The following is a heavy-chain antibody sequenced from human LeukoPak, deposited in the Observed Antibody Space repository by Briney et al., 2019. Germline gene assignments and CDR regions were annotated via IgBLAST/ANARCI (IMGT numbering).Heavy chain of an antibody. CDR2: IIPILGIA. J-gene: IGHJ4*02. V-gene: IGHV1-69*04. D-gene: IGHD6-19*01. CDR1: GGTFSSYA. CDR3: ARLGTIAVAGTVTDY. Sequence: SVKVSCKASGGTFSSYAISWVRQAPGQGLEWMGRIIPILGIANYAQKFQGRVTITADKSTSTAYMELSSLRSEDTAVYYCARLGTIAVAGTVTDYWGQGTLVTVSS.